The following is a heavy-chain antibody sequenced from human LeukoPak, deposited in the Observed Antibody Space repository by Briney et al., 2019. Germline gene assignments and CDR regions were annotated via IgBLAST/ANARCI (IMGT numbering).Heavy chain of an antibody. J-gene: IGHJ1*01. CDR3: ARDRVYSSSPFQH. CDR1: GDKFSAYV. CDR2: INPSGGST. V-gene: IGHV1-46*01. D-gene: IGHD6-13*01. Sequence: GASVKVSCKASGDKFSAYVFTWVRQAPGQGLEWMGIINPSGGSTSYAQKFQGRVTMTRDTSTTTVYMELSSLRSEDTAVCYCARDRVYSSSPFQHWGQGTLVTVSS.